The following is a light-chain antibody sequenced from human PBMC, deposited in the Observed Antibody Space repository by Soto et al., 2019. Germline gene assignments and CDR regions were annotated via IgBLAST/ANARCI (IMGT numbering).Light chain of an antibody. CDR3: QQYNNWPPLT. Sequence: EIVMTQSPATLSVSPGERDTLSCRASQSVSSNLAWYQQKPGQAPRLLIYGASTRATGIPARFSGSGSGTEFTLTLSSLQSEDFAVYYCQQYNNWPPLTFGGGTKVEIK. CDR2: GAS. CDR1: QSVSSN. J-gene: IGKJ4*01. V-gene: IGKV3-15*01.